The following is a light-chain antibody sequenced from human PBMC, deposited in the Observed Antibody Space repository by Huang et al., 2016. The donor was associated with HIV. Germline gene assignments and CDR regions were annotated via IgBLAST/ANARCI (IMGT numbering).Light chain of an antibody. CDR1: QSVSRN. CDR2: GAS. V-gene: IGKV3-15*01. J-gene: IGKJ2*01. Sequence: EIVMTQSPATLSVSPGESATLSCKASQSVSRNLAWYQQKPGQAPRLLIYGASTRATRIPARCSGSGSGTEFTLTITSLQSEDFAVYYCQQYDDWPPDTFGQGTKVEI. CDR3: QQYDDWPPDT.